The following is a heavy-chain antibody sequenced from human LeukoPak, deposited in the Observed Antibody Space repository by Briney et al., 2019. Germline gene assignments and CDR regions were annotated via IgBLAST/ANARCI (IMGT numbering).Heavy chain of an antibody. D-gene: IGHD6-6*01. CDR3: ARFSASRAARD. V-gene: IGHV4-30-4*07. CDR2: IYYSGST. CDR1: GGSISSGGYS. Sequence: SETLSLTCAVSGGSISSGGYSWSWIRQPPGKGLEWIGYIYYSGSTYYNPSLKSRLTISLDTSKNQFSLKLGSVTAADTAVYYCARFSASRAARDWGQGTLVTVSS. J-gene: IGHJ4*02.